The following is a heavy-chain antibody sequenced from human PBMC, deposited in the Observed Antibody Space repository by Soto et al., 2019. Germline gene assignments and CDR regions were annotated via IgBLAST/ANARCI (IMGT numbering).Heavy chain of an antibody. V-gene: IGHV3-15*01. CDR1: GFTFSNAW. CDR3: TTTGTIDY. J-gene: IGHJ4*02. CDR2: IKSNSDGGTT. Sequence: GGSLRLSCAASGFTFSNAWMTWVRQAPGKGLEWVGRIKSNSDGGTTYYAAPVEGRFTISRDDSTNAVYLQMNSLKSEDTAVYYCTTTGTIDYWGQGTLVTVSS. D-gene: IGHD1-1*01.